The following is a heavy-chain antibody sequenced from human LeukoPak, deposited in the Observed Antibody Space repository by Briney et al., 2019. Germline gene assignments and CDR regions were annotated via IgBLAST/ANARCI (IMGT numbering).Heavy chain of an antibody. D-gene: IGHD3-22*01. CDR2: ISSSGSTI. Sequence: AGGSLRLSCAASGFTFSDYYMSWIRQAPGKGLEWVSYISSSGSTIYYADSVKGRFTISRDNAKNSLYLQMNSLRAEDTAVYYCATYSSLNRREFQYWGQGTLLTVSS. V-gene: IGHV3-11*04. CDR3: ATYSSLNRREFQY. J-gene: IGHJ1*01. CDR1: GFTFSDYY.